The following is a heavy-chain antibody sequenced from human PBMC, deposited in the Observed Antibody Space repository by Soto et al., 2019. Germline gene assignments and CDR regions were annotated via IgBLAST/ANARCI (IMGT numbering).Heavy chain of an antibody. D-gene: IGHD2-15*01. Sequence: QVQLVESGGGVVQPGRSLRLSCAASGFTFSSYGMHWVRQAPGKGLEWVAVISYDGSNKYYADSVKGRFTISRDNSKNTLYLQMNSLRAEDTAVYYCAKEFEDIVVVVAATDYWGQGTLGTVSS. CDR2: ISYDGSNK. J-gene: IGHJ4*02. CDR1: GFTFSSYG. V-gene: IGHV3-30*18. CDR3: AKEFEDIVVVVAATDY.